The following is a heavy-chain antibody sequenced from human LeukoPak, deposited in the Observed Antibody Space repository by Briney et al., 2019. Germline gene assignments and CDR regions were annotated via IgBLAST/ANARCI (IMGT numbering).Heavy chain of an antibody. V-gene: IGHV3-15*01. CDR1: GFTFSNAW. CDR3: ARYYYSSSSDFDY. Sequence: GGSLRLSCAASGFTFSNAWMSWVRQAPGKGLEWVGRIKSKTAGETIDYAAPVKGRFTISRDDSKNTLYLQMNSLKTEDTAVYYCARYYYSSSSDFDYWGQGTLITVSS. CDR2: IKSKTAGETI. D-gene: IGHD6-6*01. J-gene: IGHJ4*02.